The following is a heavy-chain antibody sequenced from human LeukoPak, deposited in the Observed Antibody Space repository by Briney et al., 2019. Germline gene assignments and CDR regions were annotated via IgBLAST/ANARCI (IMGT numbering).Heavy chain of an antibody. CDR1: GFTFSSYS. CDR3: ARDRIQLWYDLSDY. Sequence: GGSLRLSCAASGFTFSSYSMNWVRQAPGKGLEWVSSISSSSSYIYYADSVKGRFTISRDNAKNSLYLQMNSLRAEDTAVYYCARDRIQLWYDLSDYWGQGTLVTVSS. D-gene: IGHD5-18*01. CDR2: ISSSSSYI. V-gene: IGHV3-21*01. J-gene: IGHJ4*02.